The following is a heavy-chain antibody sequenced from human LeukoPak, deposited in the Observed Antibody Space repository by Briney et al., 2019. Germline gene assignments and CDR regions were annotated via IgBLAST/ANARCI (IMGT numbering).Heavy chain of an antibody. CDR1: GGPISSYY. CDR2: IYYSGST. D-gene: IGHD3-9*01. CDR3: ASYDILTGYYSY. V-gene: IGHV4-59*01. Sequence: SETLSLTCTVSGGPISSYYWSWIRQPPGKGLEWVGYIYYSGSTNYNPSLKSRVTISVDTSKNQFSLKLSSVTAADTAVYYCASYDILTGYYSYWGQGTLVTVSS. J-gene: IGHJ4*02.